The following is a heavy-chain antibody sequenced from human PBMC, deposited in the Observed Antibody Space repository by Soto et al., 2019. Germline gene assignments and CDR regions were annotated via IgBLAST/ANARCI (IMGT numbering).Heavy chain of an antibody. V-gene: IGHV1-58*01. Sequence: SVNVSCKASGFTFTSSAVQWVRQARGQRLEWIGWIVVGSGNTNYAQTFQERVTITRDMSTSTAYMELSSLRSEDTAVYYCATDRLSDLLYFDFWGQGTLVTVS. CDR1: GFTFTSSA. CDR3: ATDRLSDLLYFDF. J-gene: IGHJ4*02. CDR2: IVVGSGNT. D-gene: IGHD1-26*01.